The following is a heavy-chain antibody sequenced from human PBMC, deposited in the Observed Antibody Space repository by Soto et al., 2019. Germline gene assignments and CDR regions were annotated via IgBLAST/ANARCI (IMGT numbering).Heavy chain of an antibody. CDR1: GFTFSSYG. Sequence: PGGSLRLSCAASGFTFSSYGIHWVRQAPGKGLEWVAIISYDENTKYYADSLKGRFTISRDNSKNTLYLDINNVTPEDTAVYYCAKEVLAAGQGWFDPWGQGTLVTVSS. V-gene: IGHV3-30*18. CDR2: ISYDENTK. CDR3: AKEVLAAGQGWFDP. D-gene: IGHD6-25*01. J-gene: IGHJ5*02.